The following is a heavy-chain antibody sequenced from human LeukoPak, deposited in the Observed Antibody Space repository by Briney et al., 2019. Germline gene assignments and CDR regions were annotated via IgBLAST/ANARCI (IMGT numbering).Heavy chain of an antibody. CDR2: IGSGDDL. V-gene: IGHV3-23*01. CDR1: GFTFRIHA. CDR3: AKDATPGNSVYDHFDY. J-gene: IGHJ4*02. Sequence: PGGSLRLSCAASGFTFRIHAMRWVRQAPGEGLEWVSTIGSGDDLHYADSVKGRFTVSRDDPQNTLYLQMNSLRAEDAAIYYCAKDATPGNSVYDHFDYWGQGTLVTVSS. D-gene: IGHD5/OR15-5a*01.